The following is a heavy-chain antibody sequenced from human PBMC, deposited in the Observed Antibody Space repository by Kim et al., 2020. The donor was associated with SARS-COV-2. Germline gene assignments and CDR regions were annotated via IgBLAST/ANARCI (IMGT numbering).Heavy chain of an antibody. CDR3: ARDRRPHDYGDYLDYYGMDV. Sequence: RFTISRDNAKNSLYLQMNSLRAEDTAVYYCARDRRPHDYGDYLDYYGMDVWGQATTVTVSS. D-gene: IGHD4-17*01. V-gene: IGHV3-11*06. J-gene: IGHJ6*02.